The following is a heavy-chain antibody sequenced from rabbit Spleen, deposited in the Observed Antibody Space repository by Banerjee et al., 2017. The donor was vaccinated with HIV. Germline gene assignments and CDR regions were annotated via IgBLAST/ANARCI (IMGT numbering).Heavy chain of an antibody. Sequence: QSFAESGGDLVTPGASLTLTCKASGLDFSPSYCIYWVRQAPGKGLEWIASIYTGSGNTYYASWAKGRFTISKTSSTTVTLQMTSLTAADTATYFCARDLDGVIGWNFGWWGPGTLVTVS. CDR3: ARDLDGVIGWNFGW. CDR2: IYTGSGNT. CDR1: GLDFSPSYC. V-gene: IGHV1S40*01. J-gene: IGHJ4*01. D-gene: IGHD1-1*01.